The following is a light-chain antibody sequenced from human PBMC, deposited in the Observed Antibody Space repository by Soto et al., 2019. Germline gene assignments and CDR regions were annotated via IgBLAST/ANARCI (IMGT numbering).Light chain of an antibody. J-gene: IGLJ1*01. Sequence: QSVLTQPPSVSGAPGQRVTISCTGSSSNIGAGYDVHWCQQLPGTAPKLLIYGNSNRPSGVPDRFSGSKSGTSASLAITGLQAEDEADYYCQSYDSSLSGSLFGTGTKLTVL. CDR2: GNS. V-gene: IGLV1-40*01. CDR1: SSNIGAGYD. CDR3: QSYDSSLSGSL.